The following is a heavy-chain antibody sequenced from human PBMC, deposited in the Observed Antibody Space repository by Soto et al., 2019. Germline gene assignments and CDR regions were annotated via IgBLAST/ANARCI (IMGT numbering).Heavy chain of an antibody. V-gene: IGHV3-23*01. CDR3: ANVRG. J-gene: IGHJ4*02. D-gene: IGHD2-8*01. CDR1: GVTFSSFA. Sequence: EVHLLESGGGLVQPGGSLSLSCAGSGVTFSSFAMNWVRQAPGKGLEWVSASSGTGVNTYYADSVRGRFTVSRDNSKNTMFLQMNSLRAEDTAVYYCANVRGWGQGTLVTVSP. CDR2: SSGTGVNT.